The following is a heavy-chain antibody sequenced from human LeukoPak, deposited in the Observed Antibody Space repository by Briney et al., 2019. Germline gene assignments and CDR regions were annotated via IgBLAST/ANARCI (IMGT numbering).Heavy chain of an antibody. CDR3: ARKYYDFWSADPGAFDP. V-gene: IGHV4-39*01. CDR1: GGSISSYY. D-gene: IGHD3-3*01. CDR2: IYYSGGT. Sequence: SETLSLTCTVSGGSISSYYWGWVCQPPGKGLEWIGSIYYSGGTYYNPSLKSRVTISVDTSKNQFSLKLSSVTAAETAVYYCARKYYDFWSADPGAFDPWGQGTLVTVSS. J-gene: IGHJ5*02.